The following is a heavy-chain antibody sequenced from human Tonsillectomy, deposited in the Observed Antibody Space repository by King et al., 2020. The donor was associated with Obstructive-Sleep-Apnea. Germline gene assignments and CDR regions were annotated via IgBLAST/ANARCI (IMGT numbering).Heavy chain of an antibody. CDR3: AKAVLRYFSRLLLDAFDI. CDR2: ISYDGSNK. D-gene: IGHD3-9*01. J-gene: IGHJ3*02. V-gene: IGHV3-30*18. CDR1: GFTFSSYG. Sequence: VQLVESGGGVVQPGRSLRLSCAASGFTFSSYGMHWVRQAPGKGLEWVAVISYDGSNKYYADSVKGRFTISRDNSKNTLYLQMNSLRAEDTAVYYCAKAVLRYFSRLLLDAFDIWGQGTMVTVSS.